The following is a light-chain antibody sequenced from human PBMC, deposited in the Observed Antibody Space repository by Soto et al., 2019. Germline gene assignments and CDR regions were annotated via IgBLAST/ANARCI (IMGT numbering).Light chain of an antibody. CDR3: CSYAGSSTSVV. CDR1: SSDLGSYNL. Sequence: QSALTQPASVSGSPGQSITISCTGTSSDLGSYNLVSWYQQHPGKAPKLMMYERSKRPSGVSNRFSGSKSCNTASLTISGLQAEDEADYYCCSYAGSSTSVVFGGGTKLTVL. J-gene: IGLJ2*01. V-gene: IGLV2-23*01. CDR2: ERS.